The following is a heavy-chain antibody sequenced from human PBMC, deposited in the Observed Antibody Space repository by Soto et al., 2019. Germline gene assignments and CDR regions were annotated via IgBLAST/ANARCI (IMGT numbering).Heavy chain of an antibody. D-gene: IGHD6-13*01. CDR3: ARDSRDSSSWPRDWFDP. J-gene: IGHJ5*02. V-gene: IGHV1-18*04. CDR2: ISAYNGNT. Sequence: ASVKVSCKASGYTFTSYGISWVRQAPGQGLEWMGWISAYNGNTNYAQKLQGRATMTTDTSTSTAYMELRSLRSDDTAVYYCARDSRDSSSWPRDWFDPWGQGTLVTVSS. CDR1: GYTFTSYG.